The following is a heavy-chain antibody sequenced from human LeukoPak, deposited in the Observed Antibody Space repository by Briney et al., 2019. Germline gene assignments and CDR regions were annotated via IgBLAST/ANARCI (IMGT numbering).Heavy chain of an antibody. D-gene: IGHD5-18*01. Sequence: SQTLSLTCAISGDSVSSNSAAWNWIRQSPSRGLEWLGRTYYRSKWYNDYAVSVKSRITINPDTSKNQFSLQLNSVTPEDTAVYYCERDQRYSYGFIFGYFDYWGQGTLVTVSS. CDR2: TYYRSKWYN. V-gene: IGHV6-1*01. J-gene: IGHJ4*02. CDR3: ERDQRYSYGFIFGYFDY. CDR1: GDSVSSNSAA.